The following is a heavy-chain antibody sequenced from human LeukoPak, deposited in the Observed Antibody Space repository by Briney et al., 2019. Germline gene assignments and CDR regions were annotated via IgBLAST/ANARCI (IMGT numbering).Heavy chain of an antibody. D-gene: IGHD3-3*01. CDR3: ARAVRAHPPADF. J-gene: IGHJ4*02. Sequence: GGSLRLSCAASGFSFSSYWMHWVRQAPGKGLVWVSRINSDGSSTTYADSVKGRSSISRDNAKNTLYLHLNRLRAEDTGVYYRARAVRAHPPADFWGQGTLVTVSS. CDR2: INSDGSST. V-gene: IGHV3-74*01. CDR1: GFSFSSYW.